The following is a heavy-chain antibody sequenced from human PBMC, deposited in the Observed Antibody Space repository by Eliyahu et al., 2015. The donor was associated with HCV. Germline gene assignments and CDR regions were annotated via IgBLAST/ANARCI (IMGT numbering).Heavy chain of an antibody. V-gene: IGHV3-21*01. D-gene: IGHD2-8*01. CDR3: ARDPDCTTGVCYLDY. Sequence: EVQLVESGGGLVKPGGSLRXSCAASGFSFSXYSLNXVRQAPGKGLEWISSISSSSTNIYYADSVKGRFTISRDNAKKSLCLQMNNLRAEDTAVYYCARDPDCTTGVCYLDYWGQGTLVTVSS. J-gene: IGHJ4*02. CDR1: GFSFSXYS. CDR2: ISSSSTNI.